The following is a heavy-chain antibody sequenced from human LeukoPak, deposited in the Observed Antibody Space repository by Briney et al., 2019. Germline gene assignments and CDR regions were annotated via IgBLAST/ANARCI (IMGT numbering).Heavy chain of an antibody. D-gene: IGHD3-10*01. CDR2: ISYSGST. V-gene: IGHV4-59*08. CDR3: ARESGSSLNDAFDI. J-gene: IGHJ3*02. Sequence: SKTLSLTCTVSGGSISSYYWSWIRQPPGKGLEWIGYISYSGSTNYKSSLKSRVTISVDTSKNQFSLKLSSVTAADTAVYYCARESGSSLNDAFDIWGQGTMVTVSS. CDR1: GGSISSYY.